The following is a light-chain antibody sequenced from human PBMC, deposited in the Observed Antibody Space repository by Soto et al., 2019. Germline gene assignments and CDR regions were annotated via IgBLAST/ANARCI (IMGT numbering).Light chain of an antibody. CDR2: KAS. CDR1: HTIISL. J-gene: IGKJ1*01. Sequence: DIQMTQSPSTLSGSVVYRVTITGRASHTIISLLAWYQQKPGKAPKLLIYKASTLKSGVPSRFSGSGSGTEFTLTISSLQPDDFATYYCQHYNSYSEAFGQGTKV. V-gene: IGKV1-5*03. CDR3: QHYNSYSEA.